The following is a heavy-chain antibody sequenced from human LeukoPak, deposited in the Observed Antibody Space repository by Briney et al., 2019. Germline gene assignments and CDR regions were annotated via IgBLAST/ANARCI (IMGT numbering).Heavy chain of an antibody. CDR2: INHSGST. J-gene: IGHJ4*02. CDR1: GGSFSGYY. V-gene: IGHV4-34*01. D-gene: IGHD3-10*01. CDR3: ARGPLVSYGSGKDFDY. Sequence: SETLSLTCAVYGGSFSGYYWSWIRQPPGKGLEWIGEINHSGSTNYNPSLKSRVTISVGTSKNQFSLKLSSVTAADTAVYYCARGPLVSYGSGKDFDYWGQGTLVTVSS.